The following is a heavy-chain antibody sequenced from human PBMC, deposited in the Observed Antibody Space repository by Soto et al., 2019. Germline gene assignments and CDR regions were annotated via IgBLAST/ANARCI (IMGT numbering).Heavy chain of an antibody. CDR1: GYTFTSYG. Sequence: ASVKVSCKASGYTFTSYGISWVRQAPGQGLEWMGWISAYNGNTNYAQKLQGRVTMTTDTSTSTAYMELRSLRSDDTAVYYCARDRYYDFWSGPYYYYYGMDVWGQGTTVTAP. CDR3: ARDRYYDFWSGPYYYYYGMDV. J-gene: IGHJ6*02. D-gene: IGHD3-3*01. V-gene: IGHV1-18*01. CDR2: ISAYNGNT.